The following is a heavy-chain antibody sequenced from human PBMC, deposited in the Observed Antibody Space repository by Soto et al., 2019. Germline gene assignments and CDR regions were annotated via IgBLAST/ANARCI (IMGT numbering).Heavy chain of an antibody. D-gene: IGHD5-12*01. Sequence: QVQLVQSGAEMKKPGSSVKVSCQASGDIFDSLTINWLRQAPGQGLEWMGRIIPVLGMANYAQKFQGRVTIIADKSTSTVYMELSSLTSEDTAVNYCARELGGYDYLYYYYYMDVWGEGTTVTVSS. CDR1: GDIFDSLT. CDR2: IIPVLGMA. J-gene: IGHJ6*03. CDR3: ARELGGYDYLYYYYYMDV. V-gene: IGHV1-69*08.